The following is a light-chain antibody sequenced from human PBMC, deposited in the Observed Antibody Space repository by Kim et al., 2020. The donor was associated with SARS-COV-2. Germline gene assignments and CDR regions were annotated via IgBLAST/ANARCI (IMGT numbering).Light chain of an antibody. CDR2: QDS. V-gene: IGLV3-1*01. CDR3: QAWDSSTSV. Sequence: SYELTQPPSVSVSPGQTASITCSGDKLGDKYACWYQQKPGQSPVLVINQDSKRPSGIPERFSGSNSGNTATLTISGTQAMDEADYYCQAWDSSTSVFGTGTKVTVL. J-gene: IGLJ1*01. CDR1: KLGDKY.